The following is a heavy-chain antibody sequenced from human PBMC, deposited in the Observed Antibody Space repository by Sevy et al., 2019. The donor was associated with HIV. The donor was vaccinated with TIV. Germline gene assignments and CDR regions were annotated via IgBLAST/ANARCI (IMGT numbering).Heavy chain of an antibody. CDR2: LSFGCGEI. CDR1: GFTFSKYS. V-gene: IGHV3-23*01. CDR3: AREGCTKPHDY. D-gene: IGHD2-8*01. J-gene: IGHJ4*02. Sequence: GGSLRLSCSASGFTFSKYSMSWVRHPPGKGLEWVSTLSFGCGEINYADSVKGRFTISRDNSKSSVYLQMNNLRPEDTEVYYCAREGCTKPHDYWGQGTLVTVSS.